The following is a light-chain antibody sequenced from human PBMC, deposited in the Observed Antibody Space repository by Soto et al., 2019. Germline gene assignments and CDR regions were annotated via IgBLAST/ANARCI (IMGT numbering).Light chain of an antibody. J-gene: IGLJ3*02. CDR2: EVT. CDR1: SGDVGGSNY. Sequence: QSALTQPASVSGSPGQSITISCTGTSGDVGGSNYVSWYQQHPGKAPKLMIYEVTYRPSGVSNRFSGSKSGDTASLTISGLQAEDEADYYCSSYAGSNTLWVFGGGTKLTVL. CDR3: SSYAGSNTLWV. V-gene: IGLV2-14*03.